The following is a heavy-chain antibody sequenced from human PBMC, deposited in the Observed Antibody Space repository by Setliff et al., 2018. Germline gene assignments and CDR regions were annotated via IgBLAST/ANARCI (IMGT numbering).Heavy chain of an antibody. Sequence: PSETLSLTCGGYGGSISDYYWSWIRQPPGKGLEWIGEINHSGSTNYNPSLKSRVTISLDTSRNQVSLKLSSVTAADTAVYYCARDRQYRSSTSCYTSYFYYYAMDIWGQGTTVTVS. V-gene: IGHV4-34*01. D-gene: IGHD2-2*02. CDR3: ARDRQYRSSTSCYTSYFYYYAMDI. CDR1: GGSISDYY. J-gene: IGHJ6*02. CDR2: INHSGST.